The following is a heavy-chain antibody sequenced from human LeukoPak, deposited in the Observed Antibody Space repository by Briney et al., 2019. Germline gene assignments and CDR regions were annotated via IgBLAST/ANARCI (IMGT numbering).Heavy chain of an antibody. Sequence: GGSLRLSCAASGFTFSNYEMNWVRQAPGKGLEWVSTIGSSDGSTYYADSVKGRFTISRDSSKNTLYLQMNSLRAEDTAVYYCAKGVGATPFDYWGQGTLVTVSS. CDR1: GFTFSNYE. CDR2: IGSSDGST. J-gene: IGHJ4*02. D-gene: IGHD1-26*01. CDR3: AKGVGATPFDY. V-gene: IGHV3-23*01.